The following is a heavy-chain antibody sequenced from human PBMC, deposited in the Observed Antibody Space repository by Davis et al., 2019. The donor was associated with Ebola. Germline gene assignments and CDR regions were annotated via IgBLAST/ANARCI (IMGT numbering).Heavy chain of an antibody. V-gene: IGHV3-30-3*01. CDR1: GFTFSSYA. D-gene: IGHD3-3*01. J-gene: IGHJ4*02. CDR3: ANFGVVIGGDFDY. Sequence: GESLKISCAASGFTFSSYAMHWVRQAPGKGLEWVAVISYDGSNKYYADSVKGRFTISRDNSKNTLYLQMNSLRAEDTAVYYCANFGVVIGGDFDYWGQGTLVTVSS. CDR2: ISYDGSNK.